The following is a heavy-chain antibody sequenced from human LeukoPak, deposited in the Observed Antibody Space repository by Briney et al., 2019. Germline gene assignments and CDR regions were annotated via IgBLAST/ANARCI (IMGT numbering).Heavy chain of an antibody. Sequence: GGSLRLSCEGSGFTFSDAGISWVRQAPGQGLEWIGRIEKKSDGETTLYSVSVKGRFTTSRDDSKSTLYLQMSSLKNEATAIYYCRKDAYNSNLWGQGTLVTVSS. J-gene: IGHJ4*02. CDR2: IEKKSDGETT. CDR3: RKDAYNSNL. CDR1: GFTFSDAG. V-gene: IGHV3-15*04. D-gene: IGHD5-24*01.